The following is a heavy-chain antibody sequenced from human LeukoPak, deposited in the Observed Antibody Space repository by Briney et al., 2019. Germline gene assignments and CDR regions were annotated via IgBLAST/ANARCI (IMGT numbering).Heavy chain of an antibody. Sequence: ASVKVSCKASGGTFSSYAISWVRQAPGQGLGWMGRIIPILGIANYAQKFQGRVTITADKSTSTAYMELSSLRSEDTAVYYCARGELVTFDYWGQGTLVTVSS. V-gene: IGHV1-69*04. D-gene: IGHD1-26*01. CDR2: IIPILGIA. J-gene: IGHJ4*02. CDR1: GGTFSSYA. CDR3: ARGELVTFDY.